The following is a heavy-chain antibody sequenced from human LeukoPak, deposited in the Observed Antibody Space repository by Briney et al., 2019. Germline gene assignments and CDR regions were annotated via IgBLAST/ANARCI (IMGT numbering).Heavy chain of an antibody. CDR3: ARGGAYYYDSSGQKPFDY. CDR1: GFTVSSNY. Sequence: GGSLRLSCAASGFTVSSNYMSWVRQAPGKGLEWVSVIYSGGGTYYADSVKGRFTISRDNSKNTLYLQMNSLRAEDTAVYYCARGGAYYYDSSGQKPFDYWGQGTLVTVSS. CDR2: IYSGGGT. V-gene: IGHV3-53*01. D-gene: IGHD3-22*01. J-gene: IGHJ4*02.